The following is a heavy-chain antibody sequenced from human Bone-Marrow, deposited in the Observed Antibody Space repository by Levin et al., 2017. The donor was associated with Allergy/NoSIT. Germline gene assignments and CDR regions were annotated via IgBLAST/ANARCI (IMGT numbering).Heavy chain of an antibody. CDR3: AVGGTSPYHAFDV. Sequence: GGSLRLSCKGSGYSFPNYWIGWVRQVPGEGLEWMGLIFPGDSETRYRPSFQGQVTFSADKSTTTAYLHLSGLRGSDTAVYFCAVGGTSPYHAFDVWGQGTTVTVSS. CDR2: IFPGDSET. V-gene: IGHV5-51*01. CDR1: GYSFPNYW. D-gene: IGHD6-19*01. J-gene: IGHJ3*01.